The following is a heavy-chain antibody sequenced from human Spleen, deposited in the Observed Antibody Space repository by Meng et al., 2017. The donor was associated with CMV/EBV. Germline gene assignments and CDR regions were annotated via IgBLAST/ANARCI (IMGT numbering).Heavy chain of an antibody. CDR1: GFTFSSYS. D-gene: IGHD3-22*01. Sequence: GGSLRLSCAASGFTFSSYSMNWVRQAPGKGLEWVSSITSSGGYVYHADSVKGRFTISRDNAKNSLYLQTISLRAEDTAVYYCARDPPNYYDSSGYVTDYWGQGTLVTVSS. V-gene: IGHV3-21*06. CDR3: ARDPPNYYDSSGYVTDY. CDR2: ITSSGGYV. J-gene: IGHJ4*02.